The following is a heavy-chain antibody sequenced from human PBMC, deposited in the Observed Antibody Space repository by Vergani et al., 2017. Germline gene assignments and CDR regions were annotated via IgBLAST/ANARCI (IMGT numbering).Heavy chain of an antibody. CDR1: GGSFSGYY. V-gene: IGHV4-34*01. Sequence: QLQLQQWGAGLLKPSETLSLTCAVYGGSFSGYYWSWIHQPPGKGIEWFGEINHSGSTNYNPSFKSQVTISVDTSKNQFSLKLSSVTAADTAVYYCGRSIHLNGARFSVWGKGTMVTVSS. CDR2: INHSGST. CDR3: GRSIHLNGARFSV. D-gene: IGHD1-1*01. J-gene: IGHJ3*01.